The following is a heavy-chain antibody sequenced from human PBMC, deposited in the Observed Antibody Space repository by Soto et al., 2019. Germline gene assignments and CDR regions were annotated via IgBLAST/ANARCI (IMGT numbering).Heavy chain of an antibody. CDR3: AAGERIAARYFDY. Sequence: QVQLVQSGAEVKKPGSSVKVSCKASGGTFSSYAIRWVRQAPGQGLEWMGGLIPIFGTATYAQKFQGRVTITADESTSTADMELSSLRSEDTAVYYCAAGERIAARYFDYWGQGTLVTVSS. CDR1: GGTFSSYA. D-gene: IGHD6-6*01. J-gene: IGHJ4*02. CDR2: LIPIFGTA. V-gene: IGHV1-69*12.